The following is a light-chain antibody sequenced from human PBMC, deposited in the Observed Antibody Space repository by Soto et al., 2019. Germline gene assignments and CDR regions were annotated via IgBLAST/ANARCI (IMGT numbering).Light chain of an antibody. CDR2: SAS. V-gene: IGKV1-39*01. CDR1: QSISRY. Sequence: DIQMTQSPSSLSASVGDRVTVTCRAGQSISRYFNWYQQRPGKAPKLLIYSASTLQTGVPSRFSGSGSGTDFTLTISSLQPEDFATYYCQQSYNGPFTFGPGTKVDIK. J-gene: IGKJ3*01. CDR3: QQSYNGPFT.